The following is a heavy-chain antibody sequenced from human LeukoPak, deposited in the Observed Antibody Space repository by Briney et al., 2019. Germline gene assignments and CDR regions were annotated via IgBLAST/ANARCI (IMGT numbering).Heavy chain of an antibody. Sequence: PGGSLRLSCAASGFTFSSYSMNWVRQAPGKGLEWVSAISGSGGSTYYADSVKGRFTISRDNSKNTLYLQMNSLRAEDTAVYYCAKSQYMIVVVIDFQHWGQGTLVTVSS. CDR2: ISGSGGST. J-gene: IGHJ1*01. D-gene: IGHD3-22*01. CDR1: GFTFSSYS. CDR3: AKSQYMIVVVIDFQH. V-gene: IGHV3-23*01.